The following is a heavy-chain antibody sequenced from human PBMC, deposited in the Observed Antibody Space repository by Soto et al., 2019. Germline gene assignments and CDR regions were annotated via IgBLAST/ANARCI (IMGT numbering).Heavy chain of an antibody. CDR1: GGSISSGGYY. J-gene: IGHJ2*01. D-gene: IGHD2-15*01. V-gene: IGHV4-31*03. CDR2: IYYSGST. Sequence: QVQLQESGPGLVKPSQTLSLTCPVSGGSISSGGYYWSWFRQHPGKGLEWIGYIYYSGSTYYNPSFKSRVTMSVDTSKNQFSLKLGSVTAADTAVYYCANTRYCSGGSCYYWYFDLWGRGTLVTVSS. CDR3: ANTRYCSGGSCYYWYFDL.